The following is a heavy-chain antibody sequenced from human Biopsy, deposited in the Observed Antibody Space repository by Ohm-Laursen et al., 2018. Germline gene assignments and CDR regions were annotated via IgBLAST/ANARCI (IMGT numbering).Heavy chain of an antibody. CDR3: AGDLSMGAD. V-gene: IGHV3-74*01. CDR1: VFTLRLYW. D-gene: IGHD3-16*01. Sequence: SLRLSFTASVFTLRLYWLHWLRQAPAWALAWVSSINSPGSRITYADSVKGRFTISRDNAKNTLYLQMNRLTAEDTAVYYCAGDLSMGADWGQGTLVTVSS. CDR2: INSPGSRI. J-gene: IGHJ4*02.